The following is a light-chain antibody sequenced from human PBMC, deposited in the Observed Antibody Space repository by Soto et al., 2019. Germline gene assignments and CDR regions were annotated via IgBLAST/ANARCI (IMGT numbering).Light chain of an antibody. CDR1: QRISSY. CDR2: GAS. J-gene: IGKJ1*01. Sequence: DIQMTQSPSSLSASVGDRITITCRASQRISSYLNWYQHRPGKAPSVLIYGASNLQSGVPSRFSGSGSGTDFTLSVSSLQPEDFAIYYCQQSYSVPWTFAQGTRVEIK. CDR3: QQSYSVPWT. V-gene: IGKV1-39*01.